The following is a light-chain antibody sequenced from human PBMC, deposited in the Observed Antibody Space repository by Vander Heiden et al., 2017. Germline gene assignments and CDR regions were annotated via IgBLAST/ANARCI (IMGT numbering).Light chain of an antibody. CDR3: QQYNSYPIT. Sequence: DIQMTQSPSTLSASVGDRVTITCRASQSTSIWLAWYQQKPGKAPKLLIYKASILQSGVPSRFSGSGSGTEFTLTISSLQPDDFATYYCQQYNSYPITFGQGTRLEIK. V-gene: IGKV1-5*03. CDR2: KAS. CDR1: QSTSIW. J-gene: IGKJ5*01.